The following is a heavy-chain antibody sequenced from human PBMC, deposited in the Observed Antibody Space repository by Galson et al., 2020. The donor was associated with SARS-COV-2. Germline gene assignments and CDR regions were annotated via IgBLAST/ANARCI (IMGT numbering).Heavy chain of an antibody. D-gene: IGHD6-19*01. J-gene: IGHJ3*02. CDR3: AKDCPVAGTAPADDAFDI. V-gene: IGHV3-33*06. CDR1: GFTFSSYG. CDR2: IWYDGSNK. Sequence: QLGESLKISCAASGFTFSSYGMHWVRQAPGKGLEWVAVIWYDGSNKYYADSVKGRFTISRDNSKNTLYLQMNSLRAEDTAVYYCAKDCPVAGTAPADDAFDIWGQGTMVTVSS.